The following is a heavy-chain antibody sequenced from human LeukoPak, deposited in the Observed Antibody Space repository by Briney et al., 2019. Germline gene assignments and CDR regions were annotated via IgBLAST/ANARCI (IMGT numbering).Heavy chain of an antibody. CDR3: AKEDVVVITIRYFQH. CDR1: GFTFSSYG. D-gene: IGHD3-22*01. V-gene: IGHV3-30*18. CDR2: ISYDGSNK. J-gene: IGHJ1*01. Sequence: PGRSLRLSCAASGFTFSSYGMHWVRQAPGKGLEWVAVISYDGSNKYYADSVKGRFTISRDNSKNTLYLQMNSQRTEDTAIYYCAKEDVVVITIRYFQHWGQGTLVTVSS.